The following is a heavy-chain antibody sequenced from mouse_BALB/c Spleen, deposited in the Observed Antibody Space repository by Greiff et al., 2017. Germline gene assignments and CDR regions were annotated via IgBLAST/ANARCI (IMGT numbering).Heavy chain of an antibody. J-gene: IGHJ4*01. CDR2: INPSNGRT. V-gene: IGHV1S81*02. CDR3: ANLLTMDD. Sequence: QVQLQQPGAELVKPGASVKLSCKASGYTFTSYWMHWVKQRPGQGLEWIGEINPSNGRTNYNEKFKSKATLTVDKSSSTAYMQLSSLTSEDSAVYYCANLLTMDDWGQGTSVTVSS. CDR1: GYTFTSYW. D-gene: IGHD2-1*01.